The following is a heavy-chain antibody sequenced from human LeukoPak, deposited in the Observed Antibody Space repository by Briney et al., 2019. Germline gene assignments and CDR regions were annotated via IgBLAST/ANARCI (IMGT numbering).Heavy chain of an antibody. D-gene: IGHD3-22*01. CDR1: GGSISSYY. J-gene: IGHJ4*02. CDR2: IYHSGST. CDR3: ASGNDSSGYYPRVY. V-gene: IGHV4-59*04. Sequence: SETLSLTCTVSGGSISSYYWSWIRQPPGKGLEWIGYIYHSGSTYYNPSLKSRVTISVDTSKNQFSLKLSSVTAADTAVYYCASGNDSSGYYPRVYWGQGTLVTVSS.